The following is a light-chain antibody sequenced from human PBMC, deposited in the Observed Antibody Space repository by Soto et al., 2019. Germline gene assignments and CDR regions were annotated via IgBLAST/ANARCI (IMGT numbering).Light chain of an antibody. V-gene: IGKV2-28*01. J-gene: IGKJ4*01. CDR1: QSLLHSNGYNY. CDR3: MQALHTPPT. Sequence: DIVMTQSPLSLPVTPGEPASISCRSSQSLLHSNGYNYLDWYLQKPGQSPQLLIYLGSNRASGVPDRVSGSGSGTDFTLKISSVEAADVGVYYCMQALHTPPTFGGGNKVEIK. CDR2: LGS.